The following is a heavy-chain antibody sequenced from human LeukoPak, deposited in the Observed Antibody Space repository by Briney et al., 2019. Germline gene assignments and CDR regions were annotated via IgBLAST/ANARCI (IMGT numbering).Heavy chain of an antibody. CDR2: INPNSGGT. Sequence: ASVKVSCKASGYTFTGYYVHWVRQAPGQGLEWMGWINPNSGGTNYAQKFQGRVTMTRDTSISTAYMELSRLRSDDTAVYYCARLVDFWSGYYTGRYYFDYWGQGTLVTVSS. D-gene: IGHD3-3*01. J-gene: IGHJ4*02. CDR1: GYTFTGYY. CDR3: ARLVDFWSGYYTGRYYFDY. V-gene: IGHV1-2*02.